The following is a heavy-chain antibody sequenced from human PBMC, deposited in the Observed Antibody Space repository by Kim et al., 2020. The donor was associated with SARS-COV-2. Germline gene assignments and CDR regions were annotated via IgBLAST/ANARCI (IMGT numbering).Heavy chain of an antibody. CDR3: ARGGAAVGSWFDY. D-gene: IGHD6-13*01. J-gene: IGHJ4*02. V-gene: IGHV3-7*01. Sequence: GGSLRLSCAASGFTISSYWMSWVRQAPGKGLEWVANTKQDGSEKYYVYSVKGRFTISRDNAKNSLYLQMNSLRAEDTAVYYCARGGAAVGSWFDYWGQGTVVTVSS. CDR2: TKQDGSEK. CDR1: GFTISSYW.